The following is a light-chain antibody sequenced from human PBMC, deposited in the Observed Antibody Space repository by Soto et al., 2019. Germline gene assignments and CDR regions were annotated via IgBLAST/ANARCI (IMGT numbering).Light chain of an antibody. CDR3: QRYNSNSRT. CDR2: DAS. Sequence: DIQLTQSLSTLSASVGDRVTITCRASQNVNSWVAWYQQKPGKAPKFLIYDASNLESGVPSRFSGRGSGTEFTLTISNLQPDDFATYYCQRYNSNSRTFGQGTRV. CDR1: QNVNSW. V-gene: IGKV1-5*01. J-gene: IGKJ1*01.